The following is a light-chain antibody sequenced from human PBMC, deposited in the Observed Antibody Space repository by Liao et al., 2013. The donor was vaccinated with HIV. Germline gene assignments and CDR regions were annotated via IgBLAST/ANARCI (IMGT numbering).Light chain of an antibody. J-gene: IGLJ1*01. CDR2: QDS. CDR1: KLGHKY. Sequence: SYDLTQPPSVSVSPGQTASITCSGDKLGHKYASWYQQRPGQSPVLVIYQDSKRPSGIPERFSGSNSGNTAALTISGTQAMDEADYYCQAWDTTTYVFGTGTKVTVL. V-gene: IGLV3-1*01. CDR3: QAWDTTTYV.